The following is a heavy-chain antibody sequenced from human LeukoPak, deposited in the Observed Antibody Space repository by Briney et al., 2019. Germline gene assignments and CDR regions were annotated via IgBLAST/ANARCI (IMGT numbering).Heavy chain of an antibody. J-gene: IGHJ1*01. Sequence: ASVKVSCKASGYTFTGYYMHWVRQAPGQGLEWMGWINPNSGGTNYAQKFQGRVTMTRDTSISTAYMELSRLRSDATAVYYCARDSYYDSSGYYSSEYFQHWGQGTLVTVSS. V-gene: IGHV1-2*02. CDR3: ARDSYYDSSGYYSSEYFQH. D-gene: IGHD3-22*01. CDR1: GYTFTGYY. CDR2: INPNSGGT.